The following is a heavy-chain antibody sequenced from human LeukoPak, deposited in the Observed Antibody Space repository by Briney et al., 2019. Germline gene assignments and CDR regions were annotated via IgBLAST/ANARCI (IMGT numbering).Heavy chain of an antibody. CDR3: AREGQSSSGWYVASGYYGMDV. J-gene: IGHJ6*02. V-gene: IGHV3-7*01. D-gene: IGHD6-19*01. CDR1: GFTFSSYW. CDR2: IKQDGSEK. Sequence: GGSLRLSCAASGFTFSSYWMSWVRQAPGKGLEWVANIKQDGSEKYYVDSVKGRFTISRDNAKNSLYLQMNSLRAEDTAVYYCAREGQSSSGWYVASGYYGMDVWGQGTTVTVSS.